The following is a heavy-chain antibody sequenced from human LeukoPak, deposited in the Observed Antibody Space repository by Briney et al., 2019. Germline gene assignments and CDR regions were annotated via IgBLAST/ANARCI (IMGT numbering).Heavy chain of an antibody. V-gene: IGHV1-18*01. Sequence: VTVSCKASGYTXXNYXISWVXXAPGQGLXWMGXXSAYNGNTNYAQKLQGRVTMTTDTSTSTTYMELRSLRSDDTAVYYCARSRKGVRGVIIRDFDYWGQGTLVTVSS. D-gene: IGHD3-10*01. CDR1: GYTXXNYX. CDR3: ARSRKGVRGVIIRDFDY. J-gene: IGHJ4*02. CDR2: XSAYNGNT.